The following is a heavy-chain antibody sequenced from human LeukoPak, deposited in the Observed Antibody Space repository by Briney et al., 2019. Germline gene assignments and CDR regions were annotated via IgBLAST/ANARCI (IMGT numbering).Heavy chain of an antibody. J-gene: IGHJ4*02. CDR3: AKAWGYPYYFDY. Sequence: GGSLRLSCAASGFTFSSYGMHWVRQAPGKGLEWAAFIRYDGSNKYYADSVKGRFTISRDNSKNTPYLQMNSLRAEDTAVYYCAKAWGYPYYFDYWGQGTLVTVSS. D-gene: IGHD2-15*01. CDR2: IRYDGSNK. V-gene: IGHV3-30*02. CDR1: GFTFSSYG.